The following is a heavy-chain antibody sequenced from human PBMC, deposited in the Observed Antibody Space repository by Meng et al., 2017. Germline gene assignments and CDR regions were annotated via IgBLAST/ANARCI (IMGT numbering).Heavy chain of an antibody. J-gene: IGHJ4*02. CDR2: INPSGGST. D-gene: IGHD6-13*01. CDR1: GYTFTSYY. CDR3: ARDLAIVEAAGYYFDD. Sequence: ASVKVSCKASGYTFTSYYLHWVRQAPGQGLEWMGIINPSGGSTSYAQKFQGRVTMTRDTSTSTVYMELSSLRSEDTAVYYCARDLAIVEAAGYYFDDWGQGTMVTVSS. V-gene: IGHV1-46*01.